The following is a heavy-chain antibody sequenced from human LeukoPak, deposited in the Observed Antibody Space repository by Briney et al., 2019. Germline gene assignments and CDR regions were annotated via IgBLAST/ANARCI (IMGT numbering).Heavy chain of an antibody. D-gene: IGHD1-26*01. J-gene: IGHJ4*02. Sequence: PSETLSLTCTVSGGSISSYYWSWIRQAPGKGLEWIGYIFHSGSTYYNPSLRSRLTVSLDTSKNQFSLKLTSVTAADSAVYYCVRGRSTGTIDYWGQGTLVTVSS. CDR3: VRGRSTGTIDY. CDR2: IFHSGST. V-gene: IGHV4-59*04. CDR1: GGSISSYY.